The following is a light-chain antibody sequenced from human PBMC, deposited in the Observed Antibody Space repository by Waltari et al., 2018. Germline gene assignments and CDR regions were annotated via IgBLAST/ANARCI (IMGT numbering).Light chain of an antibody. CDR1: TSNVGTKT. V-gene: IGLV1-44*01. CDR3: AAWDDSLSGYV. Sequence: QSVLTQPPSASGTPGERVTISCSGSTSNVGTKTVNWYQHFPGMAPKLLIYKNDQRPSGVPDRFSGSKAGTSASLAISGLQSEDESVYYWAAWDDSLSGYVFGTGTKVSV. J-gene: IGLJ1*01. CDR2: KND.